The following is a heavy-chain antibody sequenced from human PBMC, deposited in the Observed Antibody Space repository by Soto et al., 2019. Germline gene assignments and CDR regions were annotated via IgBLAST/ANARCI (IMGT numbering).Heavy chain of an antibody. J-gene: IGHJ4*02. CDR2: MHANTGLT. D-gene: IGHD3-10*01. CDR3: ARYIFGQGFIS. Sequence: QVQRVQSGAEVKKPGASVKVSCKASGSTFSTLDLNWVRQAPGQGLDWMGWMHANTGLTGHAQKFQGRLSMTRDTSISTAYTELSSLRADDAAVYYCARYIFGQGFISWGQGTLVNVSS. V-gene: IGHV1-8*01. CDR1: GSTFSTLD.